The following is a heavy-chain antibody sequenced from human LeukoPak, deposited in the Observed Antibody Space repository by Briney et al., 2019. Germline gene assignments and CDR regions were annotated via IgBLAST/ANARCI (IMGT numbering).Heavy chain of an antibody. CDR1: GFTFTSYT. D-gene: IGHD3-9*01. Sequence: GGSLRLSCAASGFTFTSYTMDWVRQAPGKGLEWVSSISSSSTYIYYGDSVKGRFTISRDNAKNSLYLQMNSLRTEDTAVYYCAGGPLQYFDFNYMDVWGKGTTVTVSS. CDR2: ISSSSTYI. V-gene: IGHV3-21*01. CDR3: AGGPLQYFDFNYMDV. J-gene: IGHJ6*03.